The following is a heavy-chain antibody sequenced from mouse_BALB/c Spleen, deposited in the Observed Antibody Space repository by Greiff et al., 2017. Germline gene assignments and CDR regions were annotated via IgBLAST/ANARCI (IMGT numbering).Heavy chain of an antibody. J-gene: IGHJ4*01. CDR3: ARDYYDYDFYAMDY. CDR2: IYYSGTI. V-gene: IGHV3-5*02. D-gene: IGHD2-4*01. Sequence: EVMLVESGPGLVKPSQTVSLTCTVTGISITTGNYRWSWIRQFPGNKLEWIGYIYYSGTITYNPSLTSRTTITRDTSKNQFFLEMNSLTAEDTATYYCARDYYDYDFYAMDYWGQGTSVTVSS. CDR1: GISITTGNYR.